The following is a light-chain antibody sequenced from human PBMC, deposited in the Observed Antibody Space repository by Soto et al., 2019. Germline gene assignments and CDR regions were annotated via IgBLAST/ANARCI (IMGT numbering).Light chain of an antibody. V-gene: IGLV2-14*01. J-gene: IGLJ2*01. CDR1: SRDVGGYNY. Sequence: QSALTQPASVSGSPGQSITISCTGTSRDVGGYNYVSWHQQHPAKAPKVIITEVSNRPSGVSNRFSGSKSGNTASLTISGLQAEDEADYYCSSYISSSTFVVFGGGTKLTVL. CDR3: SSYISSSTFVV. CDR2: EVS.